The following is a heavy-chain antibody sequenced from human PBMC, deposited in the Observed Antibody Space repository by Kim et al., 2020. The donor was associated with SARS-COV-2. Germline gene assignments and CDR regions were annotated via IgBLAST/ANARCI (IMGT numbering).Heavy chain of an antibody. CDR2: IYYSGST. CDR3: ARSVRYSSSWHGFDP. CDR1: GGSISSGGYY. D-gene: IGHD6-13*01. V-gene: IGHV4-31*03. Sequence: SETLSLTCTVSGGSISSGGYYWSWIRQHPGKGLEWIGYIYYSGSTYYNPSLKSRVTISVDTSKNQFSLKLSSVTAADTAVYYCARSVRYSSSWHGFDPWGQGTLVTVSS. J-gene: IGHJ5*02.